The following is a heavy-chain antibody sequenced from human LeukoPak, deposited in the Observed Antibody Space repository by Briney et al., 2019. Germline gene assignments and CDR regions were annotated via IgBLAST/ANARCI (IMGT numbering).Heavy chain of an antibody. D-gene: IGHD3-10*01. CDR1: GGSISNYY. J-gene: IGHJ4*02. CDR3: ARGITMVRGAFDY. Sequence: SETLPLTCTVSGGSISNYYWSWIRQPPGKGLEWIGYIYYSGSTNYNPSLKSRVTISVDTSKTQFSLKLSSVTAADTAVYYCARGITMVRGAFDYWGQGTLVTVSS. CDR2: IYYSGST. V-gene: IGHV4-59*01.